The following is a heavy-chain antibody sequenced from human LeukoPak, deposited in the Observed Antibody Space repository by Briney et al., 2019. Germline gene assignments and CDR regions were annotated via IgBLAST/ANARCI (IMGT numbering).Heavy chain of an antibody. CDR3: ARGLIAARGWFDP. CDR1: GFTFSSST. V-gene: IGHV3-21*01. J-gene: IGHJ5*02. CDR2: ISSSSNYI. Sequence: GGSLRLSCAASGFTFSSSTMNWVRQAPGKGLEWVSSISSSSNYIYYADSVKGRFTISRDNAKNSLYLQMNSLRAEDTAVYYCARGLIAARGWFDPWGLGTLVTVSS. D-gene: IGHD6-13*01.